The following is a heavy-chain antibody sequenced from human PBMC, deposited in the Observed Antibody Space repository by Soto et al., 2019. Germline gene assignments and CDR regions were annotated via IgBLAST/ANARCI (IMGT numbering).Heavy chain of an antibody. J-gene: IGHJ4*02. D-gene: IGHD1-26*01. CDR1: GASISSTTSGNW. CDR3: ARMVGATLVDF. Sequence: QVQLQESGPGLVRPSGTLSLTCAVSGASISSTTSGNWWSWVRQPPGKGLEWIGEIYHSGSTNYNPSLKSRVTMSVDQSKNQFSLKLSSGTAADTAVYYCARMVGATLVDFWGQGTLVTVSS. CDR2: IYHSGST. V-gene: IGHV4-4*02.